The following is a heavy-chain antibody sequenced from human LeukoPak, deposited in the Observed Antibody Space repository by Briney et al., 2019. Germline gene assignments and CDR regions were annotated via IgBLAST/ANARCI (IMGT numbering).Heavy chain of an antibody. CDR2: MNPNSGNT. CDR3: ARADRRGFYGSGSYYFDY. D-gene: IGHD3-10*01. CDR1: GYTFTSYD. J-gene: IGHJ4*02. V-gene: IGHV1-8*01. Sequence: ASVKVSCKASGYTFTSYDINWVRQATGQGLEWLGWMNPNSGNTGYAQKFQGRVTMTRNTSISTAYMELSSLRSEDTAVYYCARADRRGFYGSGSYYFDYWGRGTLVTVSS.